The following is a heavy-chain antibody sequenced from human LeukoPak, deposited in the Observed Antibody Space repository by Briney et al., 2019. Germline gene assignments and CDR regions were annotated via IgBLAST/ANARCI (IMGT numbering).Heavy chain of an antibody. CDR3: AREERTTGLLWFDP. Sequence: PSETLSLTCTVSGGSISSGSYYWSWIRQPAGKGLEWIGRVYTSGNSDFNPSLKGRVTISVDTSKKQFSLNLSSVTAADTAVYYCAREERTTGLLWFDPWGQGTLVTVSS. CDR1: GGSISSGSYY. J-gene: IGHJ5*02. CDR2: VYTSGNS. V-gene: IGHV4-61*02. D-gene: IGHD1-14*01.